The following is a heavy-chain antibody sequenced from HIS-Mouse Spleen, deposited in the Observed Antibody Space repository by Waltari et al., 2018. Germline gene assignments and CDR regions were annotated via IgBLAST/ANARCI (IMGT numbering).Heavy chain of an antibody. J-gene: IGHJ4*02. V-gene: IGHV3-30*18. D-gene: IGHD6-19*01. Sequence: QVQLVESGGGVVQPGRSLRLSWAASGFTFSSYWMHWVRQAPGKGLEWVAVISYDGSNKYYADSVKGRFTISRDNSKNTLYLQMNSLRAEDTAVYYCAKASSGWLDYWGQGTLVTVSS. CDR3: AKASSGWLDY. CDR1: GFTFSSYW. CDR2: ISYDGSNK.